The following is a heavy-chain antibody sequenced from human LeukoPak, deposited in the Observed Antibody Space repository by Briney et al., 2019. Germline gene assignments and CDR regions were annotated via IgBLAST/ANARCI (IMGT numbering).Heavy chain of an antibody. V-gene: IGHV1-69*05. CDR3: ARDRRVYYDSSGYSWWSFDY. CDR1: GGTFSGYA. J-gene: IGHJ4*02. Sequence: GASVKVSCKASGGTFSGYAISWVRQAPGQGLEWMGRIIPIFGTANYAQKFQGRVTITTDESTSTAYMELSRLRSDDTAVYYCARDRRVYYDSSGYSWWSFDYWGQGTLVTVSS. CDR2: IIPIFGTA. D-gene: IGHD3-22*01.